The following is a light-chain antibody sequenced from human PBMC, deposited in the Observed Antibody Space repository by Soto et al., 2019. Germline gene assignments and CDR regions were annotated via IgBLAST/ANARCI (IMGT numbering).Light chain of an antibody. CDR2: DAS. V-gene: IGKV3-11*01. CDR3: QQSSNYIT. CDR1: QSVSRY. Sequence: EIVLTQSPATLSLSPVEIATLSFRASQSVSRYLAWYQQKPDQAPRLLIYDASYRATGIPARFSGSGSGTDFTLTISSLETEDFAIYYCQQSSNYITFGQGTRLEIK. J-gene: IGKJ5*01.